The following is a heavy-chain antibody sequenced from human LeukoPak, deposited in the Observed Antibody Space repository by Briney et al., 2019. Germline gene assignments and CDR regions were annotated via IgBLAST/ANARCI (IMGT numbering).Heavy chain of an antibody. CDR1: GFTFSSYS. CDR3: AKNPDYDFWSGYSY. J-gene: IGHJ4*02. Sequence: GGSLRLSCAASGFTFSSYSMNWVRQAPGKGLEWVSSISSSSSYIYYADSVKGRFTISRDNSKNMLYLQMNSLRAEDTAVYYCAKNPDYDFWSGYSYWGQGTLVTVSS. V-gene: IGHV3-21*01. CDR2: ISSSSSYI. D-gene: IGHD3-3*01.